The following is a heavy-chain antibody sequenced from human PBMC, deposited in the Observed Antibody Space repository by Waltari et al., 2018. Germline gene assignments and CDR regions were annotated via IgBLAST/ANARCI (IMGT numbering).Heavy chain of an antibody. CDR3: ATYIGASVGTAAFDV. V-gene: IGHV4-39*01. J-gene: IGHJ3*01. CDR2: ISYAGTT. D-gene: IGHD5-12*01. CDR1: RGSIDTPKHY. Sequence: QLQLQESGPGPVKPSETLSLTCSVSRGSIDTPKHYWSWIRQPPGQGLEWIGTISYAGTTYTNPSLRSRLTMSRDTSKNQLSLTLGSTTAADTAVYYCATYIGASVGTAAFDVWGQGTMVTVSS.